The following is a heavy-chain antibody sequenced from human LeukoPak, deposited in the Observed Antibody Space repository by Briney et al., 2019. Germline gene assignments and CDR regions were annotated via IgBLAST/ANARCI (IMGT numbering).Heavy chain of an antibody. V-gene: IGHV4-4*09. CDR1: AGSTSSYY. D-gene: IGHD4-23*01. Sequence: PPETLSPTSTLSAGSTSSYYWSWIRQPPGAGLGWIGYIYTSGSTNYNPSLKSRVTISVDTSKNQFSLKLSSVTAADTAVYYCARRATVVTPGYYYYYYMDVWGKGTTVTVSS. CDR2: IYTSGST. J-gene: IGHJ6*03. CDR3: ARRATVVTPGYYYYYYMDV.